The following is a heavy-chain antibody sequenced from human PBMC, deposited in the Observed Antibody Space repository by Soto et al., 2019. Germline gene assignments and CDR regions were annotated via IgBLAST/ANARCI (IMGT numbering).Heavy chain of an antibody. CDR3: AREGDDFWSGYPDY. CDR1: GYTFTSYA. Sequence: ASVKGSCKASGYTFTSYAMHWVRQAPGQRLEWMGWINAGNGNTKYSQKFQGRVTITRDTSASTAYMELSSLRSEDTAVYYCAREGDDFWSGYPDYWGQGTLVTVSS. V-gene: IGHV1-3*01. J-gene: IGHJ4*02. D-gene: IGHD3-3*01. CDR2: INAGNGNT.